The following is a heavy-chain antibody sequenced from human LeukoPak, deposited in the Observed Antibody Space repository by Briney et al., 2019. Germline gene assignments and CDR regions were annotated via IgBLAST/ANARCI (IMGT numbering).Heavy chain of an antibody. J-gene: IGHJ4*02. CDR1: GGSISTYY. Sequence: SETLSLTCTVSGGSISTYYWNWIRQPPGKGLEWIGCIYYSGSTNYNPSLKSRVTISVDTSKNQFSLKLSSVTAADTAVYYCARGYCSGGSCYSIPFDYWGQGTLVTVSS. D-gene: IGHD2-15*01. CDR2: IYYSGST. CDR3: ARGYCSGGSCYSIPFDY. V-gene: IGHV4-59*01.